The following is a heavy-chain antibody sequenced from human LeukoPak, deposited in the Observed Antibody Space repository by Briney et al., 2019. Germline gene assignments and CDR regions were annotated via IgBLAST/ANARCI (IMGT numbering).Heavy chain of an antibody. J-gene: IGHJ4*02. CDR3: AKSPDYGDLPL. CDR1: GFTFSSYA. Sequence: GGSLRLSCAASGFTFSSYAMSWVRQAPGKGLEWVSAISGSGGSTYCADSVKGRFTISRDNSKNTLYLQMHSLRAEDTAVYYCAKSPDYGDLPLWGQGTLVTVSS. D-gene: IGHD4-17*01. V-gene: IGHV3-23*01. CDR2: ISGSGGST.